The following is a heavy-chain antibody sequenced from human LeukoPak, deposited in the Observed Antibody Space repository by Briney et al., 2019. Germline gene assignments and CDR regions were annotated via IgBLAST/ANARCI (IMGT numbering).Heavy chain of an antibody. V-gene: IGHV1-46*01. CDR2: INPSGGST. CDR1: GYTFTSYY. D-gene: IGHD5-12*01. CDR3: ARDLSSMTIVATTNAFDY. Sequence: ASVKVSCKASGYTFTSYYMHWVRQAPGQGLEWMGIINPSGGSTSYAQKFQGRVTMTRDMSTSTVYMELSSLRSDDTAVYYCARDLSSMTIVATTNAFDYWGQGTLVTVSS. J-gene: IGHJ4*02.